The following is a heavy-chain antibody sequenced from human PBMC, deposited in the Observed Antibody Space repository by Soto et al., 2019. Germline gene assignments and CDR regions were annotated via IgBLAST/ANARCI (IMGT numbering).Heavy chain of an antibody. CDR1: GFTLSDHY. CDR2: TRNRANSYST. Sequence: EVQLVESGGGLVQPGGSLRLSCAASGFTLSDHYMDWVRQAPGKGLEWVGRTRNRANSYSTEYAASVKGRFTISRDDSQNSLHLQMNSLKTEDTALYYCARSGSYRPFDYWGQGTLVTVSS. D-gene: IGHD1-26*01. J-gene: IGHJ4*02. V-gene: IGHV3-72*01. CDR3: ARSGSYRPFDY.